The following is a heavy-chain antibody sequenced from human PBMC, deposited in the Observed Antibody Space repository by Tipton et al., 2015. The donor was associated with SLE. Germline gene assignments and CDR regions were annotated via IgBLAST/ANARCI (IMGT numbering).Heavy chain of an antibody. CDR3: ARYEWPYYFDY. CDR2: IYHSGST. CDR1: GYSISSGYY. D-gene: IGHD3-3*01. J-gene: IGHJ4*02. V-gene: IGHV4-38-2*02. Sequence: TLSLTCTVSGYSISSGYYWGWIRQPPGKGLEWIGSIYHSGSTYYNPSLKSRVTISLDTSKSQFSLKLRSVTAADTAVYYCARYEWPYYFDYWGQGTLVTVSS.